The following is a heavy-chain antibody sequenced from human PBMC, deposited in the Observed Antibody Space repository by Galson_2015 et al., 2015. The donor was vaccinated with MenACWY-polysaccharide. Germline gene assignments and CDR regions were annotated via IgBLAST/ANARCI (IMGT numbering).Heavy chain of an antibody. CDR1: AFAFANYD. D-gene: IGHD6-13*01. Sequence: SLRLSCAASAFAFANYDMTWVHQAPGMGLDWVSSITANSATTYYANSVKGRFTISRDNSKNTLYLHMNSLRAEDTAVYYCARDYRMGISGTYFGPWGQGTLVTVSS. CDR2: ITANSATT. V-gene: IGHV3-23*01. J-gene: IGHJ5*02. CDR3: ARDYRMGISGTYFGP.